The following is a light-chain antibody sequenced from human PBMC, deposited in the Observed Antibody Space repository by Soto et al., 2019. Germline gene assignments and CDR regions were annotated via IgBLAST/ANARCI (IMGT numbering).Light chain of an antibody. V-gene: IGKV4-1*01. CDR1: QRLTFVSNNQSH. CDR2: WSS. Sequence: IVIAQSPESLPVSLGGGATLNCWSSQRLTFVSNNQSHLAWYQQKTGQAPKLLLSWSSARESGVPDRFSGSGPGTHFTLTITNLQAEDVAIYYCQQYSATPWTFGPGTKVDIK. CDR3: QQYSATPWT. J-gene: IGKJ1*01.